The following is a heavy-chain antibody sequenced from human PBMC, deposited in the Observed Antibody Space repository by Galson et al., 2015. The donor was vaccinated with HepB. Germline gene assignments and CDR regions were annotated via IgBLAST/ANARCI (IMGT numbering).Heavy chain of an antibody. CDR1: GGPFNTLT. CDR2: IIPVVGKA. CDR3: AMSPLVDQDLGATVDMPRGNREAYFDS. D-gene: IGHD1-1*01. J-gene: IGHJ4*02. Sequence: SVKVSCKASGGPFNTLTINWIRQAPGHGLEWMGRIIPVVGKANYAQKFQDRITITADKSTSTVYMDLRSLRSEDAALYFCAMSPLVDQDLGATVDMPRGNREAYFDSWGQGTLVTVSS. V-gene: IGHV1-69*02.